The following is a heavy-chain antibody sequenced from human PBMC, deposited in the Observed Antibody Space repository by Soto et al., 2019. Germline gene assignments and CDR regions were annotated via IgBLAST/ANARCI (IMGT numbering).Heavy chain of an antibody. CDR3: ARDMSYSGYDSLGGMDV. CDR1: GGSISSYY. J-gene: IGHJ6*02. V-gene: IGHV4-59*01. Sequence: QVQLQESGPGLVKPSETLSLTCTVSGGSISSYYWSWIRQPPGKGLEWIGYIYYSGSTNYNPSLKSRVTISVDTYKNQFSLKLSSVTAADTAVYYCARDMSYSGYDSLGGMDVWGQGTTVTVSS. CDR2: IYYSGST. D-gene: IGHD5-12*01.